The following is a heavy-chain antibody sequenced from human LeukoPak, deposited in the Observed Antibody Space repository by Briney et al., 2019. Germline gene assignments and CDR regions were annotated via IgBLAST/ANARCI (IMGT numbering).Heavy chain of an antibody. CDR2: IWFDGSDK. V-gene: IGHV3-33*01. CDR3: AREAGGGRYFRTLDY. D-gene: IGHD1-26*01. J-gene: IGHJ4*02. Sequence: GGSLRLSCAASGFIFSTYGMHWVRQAPGKGLEWVAVIWFDGSDKFYADSVKGRFTISRDYSKNTLYLQMDSLRVDDTAIYYCAREAGGGRYFRTLDYRGQGTLVTVSS. CDR1: GFIFSTYG.